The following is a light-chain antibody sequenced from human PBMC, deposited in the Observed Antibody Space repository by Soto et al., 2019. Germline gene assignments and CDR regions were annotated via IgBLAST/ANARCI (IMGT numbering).Light chain of an antibody. V-gene: IGLV2-18*02. J-gene: IGLJ1*01. CDR2: EVS. CDR1: SSDDGRYNR. CDR3: NSYTGSSTYV. Sequence: QSALTQPPSLSGSPGQSVAIAYTGTSSDDGRYNRVSWYQQPPGATPKLMIYEVSNRPSGVPDRFSGSKSGNTASLTISGLQAEDEADYYCNSYTGSSTYVFGNGTKVTVL.